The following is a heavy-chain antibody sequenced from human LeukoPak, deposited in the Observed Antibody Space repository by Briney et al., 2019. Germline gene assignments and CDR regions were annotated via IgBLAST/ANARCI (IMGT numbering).Heavy chain of an antibody. CDR2: IGGSGVDT. J-gene: IGHJ4*02. V-gene: IGHV3-23*01. D-gene: IGHD3-10*01. Sequence: GGSLRLSCVASGFTFSSYAMSWVRQASGKGLEWVSAIGGSGVDTYYADPVKGRFTISRDNAKNTLYLQMNSLRAEDTAVYYCAEGASPGAFDYWGQGTLVTVSS. CDR3: AEGASPGAFDY. CDR1: GFTFSSYA.